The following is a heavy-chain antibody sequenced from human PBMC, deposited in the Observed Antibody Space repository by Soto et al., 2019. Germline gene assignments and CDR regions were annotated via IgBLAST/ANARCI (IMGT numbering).Heavy chain of an antibody. CDR3: ARLGVTTSVYYYTMDV. CDR2: ISAYNGNT. V-gene: IGHV1-18*04. CDR1: GFGLINYG. J-gene: IGHJ6*02. D-gene: IGHD4-4*01. Sequence: ASVKVSCKASGFGLINYGFTWVRQVPGQGLEWMGWISAYNGNTIYAQNLQGRLTMTRDTSTSTAYMELRSLRSDDTAVYYCARLGVTTSVYYYTMDVWGQGTTVTVSS.